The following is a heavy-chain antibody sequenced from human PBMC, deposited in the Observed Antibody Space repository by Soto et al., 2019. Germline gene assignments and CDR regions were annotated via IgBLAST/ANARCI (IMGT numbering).Heavy chain of an antibody. V-gene: IGHV1-69*12. CDR3: ASNYDFSFYHGMDV. D-gene: IGHD3-3*01. CDR1: GGTFSSYA. Sequence: QVQLVQSGAEVKKPGSSVKVSCKASGGTFSSYAISWVRQAPGQGLEWMGGIIPIFGTANYAQKFRGRVTITADESTRTAYMERSSLRSEDTAVYYCASNYDFSFYHGMDVWGQGTTVTVSS. J-gene: IGHJ6*02. CDR2: IIPIFGTA.